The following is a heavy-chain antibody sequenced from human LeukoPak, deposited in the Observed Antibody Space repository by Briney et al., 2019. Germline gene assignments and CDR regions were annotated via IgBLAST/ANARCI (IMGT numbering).Heavy chain of an antibody. Sequence: ASVKVSCKASGYTFTSYGISWVRQAPGQGLEWMGWISAYNGNTNYAQRLQGRVTMTTDTSASTAYMELRSLRSDDTAVYYCARDRDNQISYYYYGMDVWGQGTTVTVSS. J-gene: IGHJ6*02. CDR1: GYTFTSYG. CDR3: ARDRDNQISYYYYGMDV. D-gene: IGHD1-1*01. V-gene: IGHV1-18*01. CDR2: ISAYNGNT.